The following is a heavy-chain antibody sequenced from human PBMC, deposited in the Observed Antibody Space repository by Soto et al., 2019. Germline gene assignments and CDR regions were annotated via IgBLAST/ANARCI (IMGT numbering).Heavy chain of an antibody. Sequence: VGSLRLSCAASGFTFSSYAMSWVRQAPGKGLEWVSAISGSGGSTYYADSVKGRFTISRDNSKNTLYLQMNSLRAEDTAVYYCARWFPFWSAEYYFDYWGQGTLVTVSS. J-gene: IGHJ4*02. V-gene: IGHV3-23*01. D-gene: IGHD3-3*01. CDR2: ISGSGGST. CDR3: ARWFPFWSAEYYFDY. CDR1: GFTFSSYA.